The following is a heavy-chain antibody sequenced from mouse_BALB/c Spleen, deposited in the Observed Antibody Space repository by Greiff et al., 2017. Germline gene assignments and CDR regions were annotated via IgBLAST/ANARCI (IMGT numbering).Heavy chain of an antibody. Sequence: QVQLQQSGAELMKPGASVKISCKATGYTFSSYWIEWVKQRPGHGLEWIGEILPGSGSTNYNEKFKGKATFTADTSSNTAYMQLSSLTSEDSAVYYCARRGGNYVSYYAMDYWGQGTSVTVSS. D-gene: IGHD2-1*01. V-gene: IGHV1-9*01. CDR3: ARRGGNYVSYYAMDY. CDR1: GYTFSSYW. J-gene: IGHJ4*01. CDR2: ILPGSGST.